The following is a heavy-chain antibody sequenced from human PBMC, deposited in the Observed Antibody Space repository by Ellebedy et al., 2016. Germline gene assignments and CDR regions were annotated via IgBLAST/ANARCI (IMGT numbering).Heavy chain of an antibody. CDR3: ARTLRLGISLNYFDY. J-gene: IGHJ4*02. CDR1: GGSVSSGSYY. Sequence: SETLSLTXTVSGGSVSSGSYYWSWIRQPPGKGLEWIGYIYYSGSTNYNPSLKSRVTISVDTSKNQFSLKLSSVTAADTAVYYCARTLRLGISLNYFDYWGQGTLVTVSS. V-gene: IGHV4-61*01. CDR2: IYYSGST. D-gene: IGHD2/OR15-2a*01.